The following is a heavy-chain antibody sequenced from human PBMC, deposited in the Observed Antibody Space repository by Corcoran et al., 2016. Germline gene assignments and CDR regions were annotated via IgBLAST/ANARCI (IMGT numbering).Heavy chain of an antibody. J-gene: IGHJ4*02. V-gene: IGHV4-34*01. D-gene: IGHD3-22*01. CDR3: ARGTGTMIVVAAFDY. CDR1: GGSFSGYY. Sequence: QVQLQQWGAGLLKPSETLSLTCAVYGGSFSGYYGSWIRQPPGKGLEWIGEINHSGSTNYNPSLKSRVTISVDTSKNQFSLKLSSVTAADTAVYYCARGTGTMIVVAAFDYWGQGTLVTVSS. CDR2: INHSGST.